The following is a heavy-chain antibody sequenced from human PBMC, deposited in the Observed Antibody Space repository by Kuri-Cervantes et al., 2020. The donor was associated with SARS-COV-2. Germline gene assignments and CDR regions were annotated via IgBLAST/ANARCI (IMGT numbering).Heavy chain of an antibody. CDR3: ASSMGTMVRGVIPWFDP. Sequence: SETLSLTCTVSGGSISSSSYYWGWIRQPPGKGLEWIGSIYYSGSTYYNPSLKSRVTISVDTSKNQFSLKLSSVTAADPAVYYCASSMGTMVRGVIPWFDPWGQGTLVTVSS. D-gene: IGHD3-10*01. CDR1: GGSISSSSYY. J-gene: IGHJ5*02. CDR2: IYYSGST. V-gene: IGHV4-39*07.